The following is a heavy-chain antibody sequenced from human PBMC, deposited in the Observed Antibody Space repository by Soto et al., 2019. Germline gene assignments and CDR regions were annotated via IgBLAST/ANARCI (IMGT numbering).Heavy chain of an antibody. J-gene: IGHJ4*02. CDR2: TYYSGST. Sequence: SETLSLTCTVSGGSISSSSYYWGWIRQPPGKGLEWIGSTYYSGSTYYNPSLKSRVTISVDTSKNQFSLKLSSVTAADTAVYYCARRYGYSFDYWGQGTLVTVSS. CDR1: GGSISSSSYY. V-gene: IGHV4-39*01. CDR3: ARRYGYSFDY. D-gene: IGHD1-1*01.